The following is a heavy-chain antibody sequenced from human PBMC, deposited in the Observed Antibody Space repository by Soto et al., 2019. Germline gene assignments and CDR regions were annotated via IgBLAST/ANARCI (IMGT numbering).Heavy chain of an antibody. D-gene: IGHD4-17*01. V-gene: IGHV4-34*01. J-gene: IGHJ4*02. CDR1: VGSFSDYY. CDR2: IKHSGTT. CDR3: ARGGRLRSPFGY. Sequence: SETLSLTCAFYVGSFSDYYWTCIRQPPGKWLEWIGEIKHSGTTTHNPSLKSRVTMSVDTSKNQFSLNLTSVTAADTAIYYCARGGRLRSPFGYLGQRILVNVSS.